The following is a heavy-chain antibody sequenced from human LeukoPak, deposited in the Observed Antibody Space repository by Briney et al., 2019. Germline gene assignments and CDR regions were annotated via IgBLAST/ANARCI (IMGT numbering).Heavy chain of an antibody. V-gene: IGHV5-10-1*01. CDR1: GYSFTSYW. J-gene: IGHJ4*02. Sequence: GESLKISCKGSGYSFTSYWISWVRQMPGTGLEWMGRIEPSESYTNYSPSFQGHVTISADKTISTAYLQWSSLKASDTAMYYCARQYRDGYNYIDYWGQGTLVTVSS. CDR2: IEPSESYT. CDR3: ARQYRDGYNYIDY. D-gene: IGHD5-24*01.